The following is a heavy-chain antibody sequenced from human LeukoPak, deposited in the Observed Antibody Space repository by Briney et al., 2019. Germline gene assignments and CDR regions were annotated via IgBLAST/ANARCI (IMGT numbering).Heavy chain of an antibody. J-gene: IGHJ4*02. Sequence: GGSLRLSCAASGFTLSNYWMGWVRQAPGKGLEWVANINHNGTEKYYVDSVTGRFAISRDNANNSLYLQMNSLRVEDTAVYYCARWATSFDLWGQGTLVTVSS. CDR3: ARWATSFDL. D-gene: IGHD6-6*01. V-gene: IGHV3-7*01. CDR1: GFTLSNYW. CDR2: INHNGTEK.